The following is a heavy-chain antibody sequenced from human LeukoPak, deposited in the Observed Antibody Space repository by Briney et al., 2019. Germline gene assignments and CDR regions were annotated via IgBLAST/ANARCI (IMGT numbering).Heavy chain of an antibody. Sequence: GGSLRLSCAASGFTFSSYSMNWVRQAPGKGLEWVAIISYDETNKYYTDSVKGRFTISRDNSKNTLFLQMTSLKTEDTAVYYCAKHPGDFTGIVNYYYMDLWGKGTTVTVSS. D-gene: IGHD1-26*01. CDR3: AKHPGDFTGIVNYYYMDL. J-gene: IGHJ6*03. V-gene: IGHV3-30*18. CDR1: GFTFSSYS. CDR2: ISYDETNK.